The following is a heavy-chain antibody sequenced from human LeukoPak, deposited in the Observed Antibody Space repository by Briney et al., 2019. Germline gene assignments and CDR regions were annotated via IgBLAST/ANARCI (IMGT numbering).Heavy chain of an antibody. CDR2: IYGTGTI. J-gene: IGHJ5*02. Sequence: SETLSLTCTVSGGSISSYYWSWIRQPAGKGLEWIGRIYGTGTITYNPSLQSRVTMSVDTSKNEFSLKTSSVTAADTAVYYCTRDSGTTGEVKFDPWGQGTLVAVSS. D-gene: IGHD3-10*01. V-gene: IGHV4-4*07. CDR1: GGSISSYY. CDR3: TRDSGTTGEVKFDP.